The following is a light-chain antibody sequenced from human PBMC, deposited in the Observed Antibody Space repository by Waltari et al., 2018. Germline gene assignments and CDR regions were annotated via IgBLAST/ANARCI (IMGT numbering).Light chain of an antibody. Sequence: QSALTQPASVSESPGQLITISCTGTSSDVGNYDLVSWYLHNPGKAPNLILYEVNKRPSGVSNRFSGSKSGNTASLTISGLQAEDEADYFCCSYAGSHTWVFGGGTKVTVL. CDR1: SSDVGNYDL. CDR3: CSYAGSHTWV. J-gene: IGLJ3*02. CDR2: EVN. V-gene: IGLV2-23*02.